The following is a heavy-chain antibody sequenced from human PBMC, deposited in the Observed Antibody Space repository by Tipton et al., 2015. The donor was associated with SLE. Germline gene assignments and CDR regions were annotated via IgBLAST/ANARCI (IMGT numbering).Heavy chain of an antibody. D-gene: IGHD2-15*01. Sequence: TLSLTCTVSGGSISSYYWSWIRQPPGKGLEWIGYIYYSGSTNYNPSLKSRATISVDTSKNQFSLKLSSVTAADTAVYYCARDEGYCSGGSCYSSAFDIWGQGTMVTVSS. J-gene: IGHJ3*02. CDR1: GGSISSYY. CDR3: ARDEGYCSGGSCYSSAFDI. CDR2: IYYSGST. V-gene: IGHV4-59*01.